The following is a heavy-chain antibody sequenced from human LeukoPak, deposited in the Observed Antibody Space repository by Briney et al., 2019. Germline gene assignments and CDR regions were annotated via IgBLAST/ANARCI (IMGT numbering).Heavy chain of an antibody. Sequence: SETLSLTCAVYGGSFSGYYWSWIRQPPGKGLEWIGEINHSGSTNYNPSLKSRVTISVDTSKSQFSLKLSSVTAADTAVYYCARDHCSGGSCYSFYDYWGQGTLVTVSS. V-gene: IGHV4-34*01. D-gene: IGHD2-15*01. CDR1: GGSFSGYY. J-gene: IGHJ4*02. CDR3: ARDHCSGGSCYSFYDY. CDR2: INHSGST.